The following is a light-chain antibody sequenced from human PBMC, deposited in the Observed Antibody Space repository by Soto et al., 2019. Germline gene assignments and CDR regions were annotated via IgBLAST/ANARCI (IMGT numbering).Light chain of an antibody. CDR3: SSFTTSSTLVV. CDR2: EVN. J-gene: IGLJ2*01. Sequence: QSALTQPASVSGSPGQPITISCTGTSSDIGGYNFVSWYQHHPGKAPKLMIYEVNNRPSGVSSRFSGSKSGNTASLTISGLQTEDEADYYCSSFTTSSTLVVFGGGTKLTVL. CDR1: SSDIGGYNF. V-gene: IGLV2-14*01.